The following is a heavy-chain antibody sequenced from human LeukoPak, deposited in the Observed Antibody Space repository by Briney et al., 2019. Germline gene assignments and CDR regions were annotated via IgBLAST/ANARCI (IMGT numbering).Heavy chain of an antibody. Sequence: SETLSLTCTVSSGSIRSYYWGWVRQAPGKGLEWIGRIYTTGTTQYNPSLKSRVTMSVDTSTNQFSLNLRSMTAADTAVYYCGRQGYTASHYFFDYCSQGTLVAVS. CDR3: GRQGYTASHYFFDY. V-gene: IGHV4-4*07. J-gene: IGHJ4*02. CDR1: SGSIRSYY. D-gene: IGHD2-2*02. CDR2: IYTTGTT.